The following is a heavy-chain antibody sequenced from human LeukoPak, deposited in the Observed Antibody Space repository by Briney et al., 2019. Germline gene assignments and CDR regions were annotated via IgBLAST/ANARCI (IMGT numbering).Heavy chain of an antibody. D-gene: IGHD3-10*01. CDR3: ARYVVSGAGKYYFDY. CDR2: INYGGTT. J-gene: IGHJ4*02. V-gene: IGHV4-39*01. Sequence: PPETLSLTCTVSGGSISSNNYYWSWIRQPPGREMEWIASINYGGTTYYNPSLKSRVTISVDTSKNQFSLRLSSVTAADTALYLCARYVVSGAGKYYFDYWGQGSLVTVSS. CDR1: GGSISSNNYY.